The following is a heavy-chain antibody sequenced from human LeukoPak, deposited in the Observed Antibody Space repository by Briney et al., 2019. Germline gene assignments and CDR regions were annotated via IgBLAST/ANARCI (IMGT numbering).Heavy chain of an antibody. CDR2: TYYRSKWHN. D-gene: IGHD6-6*01. J-gene: IGHJ6*02. Sequence: SQTLSLTCAISGDSVSNKNTAWNWIRQSPSRGLEWLGRTYYRSKWHNTYAASVKSRITINPDTSKNQFSLKLSSVTAADTAVYYCAREIAARPVGYYYYGMDVWGQGTTVTVSS. CDR3: AREIAARPVGYYYYGMDV. V-gene: IGHV6-1*01. CDR1: GDSVSNKNTA.